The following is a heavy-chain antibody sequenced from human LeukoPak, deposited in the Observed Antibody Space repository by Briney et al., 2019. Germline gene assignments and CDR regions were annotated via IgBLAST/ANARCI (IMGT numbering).Heavy chain of an antibody. Sequence: PSETLSLTCTVSGGSISSYYWSWIRQPPGKGLEWIGYIYYSGSTNYDPSLKSRVTISVDTSKNQFSLKLSSVTAADTAVYYCARGPDIVVVPAASPNYYYGMDVWGQGTTVTVSS. V-gene: IGHV4-59*08. CDR1: GGSISSYY. CDR2: IYYSGST. J-gene: IGHJ6*02. D-gene: IGHD2-2*01. CDR3: ARGPDIVVVPAASPNYYYGMDV.